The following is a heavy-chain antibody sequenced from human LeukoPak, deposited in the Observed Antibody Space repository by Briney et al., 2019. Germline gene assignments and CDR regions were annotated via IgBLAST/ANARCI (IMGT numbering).Heavy chain of an antibody. D-gene: IGHD2-21*02. CDR2: ISGPGGST. J-gene: IGHJ3*02. CDR1: GFTFSSYA. CDR3: ARDLWCGADCYGTFDI. V-gene: IGHV3-23*01. Sequence: GGSLRLSCAASGFTFSSYAMTWVRQAPGKGLEWVSSISGPGGSTYYADSVKGRFTISRDNSKNTLYLQMNSLRAEDTAVYYCARDLWCGADCYGTFDIWGQGTMVSVSS.